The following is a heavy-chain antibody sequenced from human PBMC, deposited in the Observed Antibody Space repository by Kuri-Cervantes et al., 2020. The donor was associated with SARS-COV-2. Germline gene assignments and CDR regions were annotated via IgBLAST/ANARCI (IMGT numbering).Heavy chain of an antibody. CDR1: GYTFPSYY. V-gene: IGHV1-46*03. CDR2: INPSGGST. D-gene: IGHD2-15*01. CDR3: AREEEEGCSGGGCNQNWFDP. J-gene: IGHJ5*02. Sequence: SVNVSCKASGYTFPSYYMHWVRQAPGQGLAWMGIINPSGGSTSYAQKFQGRVTMTRGTSTSTFYVELSSLRSEDTAVYYCAREEEEGCSGGGCNQNWFDPWGQGTLVTVSS.